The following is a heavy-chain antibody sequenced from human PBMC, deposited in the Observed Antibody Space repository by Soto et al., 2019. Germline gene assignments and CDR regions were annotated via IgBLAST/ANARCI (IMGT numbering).Heavy chain of an antibody. V-gene: IGHV1-18*01. CDR1: GYTFTSYG. J-gene: IGHJ3*02. D-gene: IGHD2-2*01. CDR3: ARDLINSSTGFPAKKDAFDS. CDR2: ISAYNGNT. Sequence: QVQLVQSGAEVKKPGASVKVSCKASGYTFTSYGISWVRQAPGQGLEWMGWISAYNGNTNYAQKLQGRVTMTTDTSTSTAYMELRSLRSDDTAVYYCARDLINSSTGFPAKKDAFDSWGQGTMVTVSS.